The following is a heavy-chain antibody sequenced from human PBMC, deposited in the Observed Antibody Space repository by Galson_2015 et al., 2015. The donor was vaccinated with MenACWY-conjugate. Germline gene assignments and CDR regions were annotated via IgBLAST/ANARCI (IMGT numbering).Heavy chain of an antibody. J-gene: IGHJ4*02. CDR3: VRPIMTFAPVLSLDN. D-gene: IGHD2/OR15-2a*01. V-gene: IGHV3-7*01. Sequence: SLRLSCAASGFTFGSYWMSWVRQAPGKGLEWVAIMKYDGSEQYYVDSVRGRFTISRDNAKNSLYLQMNSLRHEDTAVYYCVRPIMTFAPVLSLDNRGRGTEDTASS. CDR1: GFTFGSYW. CDR2: MKYDGSEQ.